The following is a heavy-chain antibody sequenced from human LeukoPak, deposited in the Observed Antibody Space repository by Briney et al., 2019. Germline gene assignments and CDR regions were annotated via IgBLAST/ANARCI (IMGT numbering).Heavy chain of an antibody. J-gene: IGHJ4*02. CDR2: ISGSGDST. CDR1: GFTFNTFG. V-gene: IGHV3-23*01. D-gene: IGHD4-17*01. CDR3: AKARGTDYGDYVIFDY. Sequence: GGSLRLSCATSGFTFNTFGMSWVRQAPGKGLEWVSSISGSGDSTYYSDSVKGRFAISRDNSKSTLFLQLNSLRAEDTALYYCAKARGTDYGDYVIFDYWCQGTLVIVSS.